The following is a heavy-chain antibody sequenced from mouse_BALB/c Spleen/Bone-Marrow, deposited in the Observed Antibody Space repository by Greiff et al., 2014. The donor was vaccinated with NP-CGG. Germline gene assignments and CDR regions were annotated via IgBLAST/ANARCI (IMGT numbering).Heavy chain of an antibody. J-gene: IGHJ3*01. D-gene: IGHD3-3*01. CDR1: GYTFTSYY. V-gene: IGHV1-53*01. CDR2: INPSNGGT. CDR3: IRSAGTGFAY. Sequence: LQESGTELVKPVASVKLSCKASGYTFTSYYMLWVKQRPGQGLEWIGEINPSNGGTVFNEKFKSKVTLTVDKSSSTAYIQLSGLTSEDSAVYYCIRSAGTGFAYWGQGTLVTVS.